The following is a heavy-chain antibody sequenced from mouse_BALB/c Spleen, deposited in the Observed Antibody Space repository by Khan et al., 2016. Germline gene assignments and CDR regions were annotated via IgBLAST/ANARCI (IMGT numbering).Heavy chain of an antibody. Sequence: VQLQESGAELVRPGTSVKVSCKASGYAFTNYLIAWVKQRPGQGLEWIGVINPGSGGTHYNEKFKGKATLTADKSSSTAYMQLSSLTSDDSAVYFCARYDGNYYAMDYWGQGTSVTVSS. D-gene: IGHD2-3*01. J-gene: IGHJ4*01. CDR3: ARYDGNYYAMDY. V-gene: IGHV1-54*01. CDR2: INPGSGGT. CDR1: GYAFTNYL.